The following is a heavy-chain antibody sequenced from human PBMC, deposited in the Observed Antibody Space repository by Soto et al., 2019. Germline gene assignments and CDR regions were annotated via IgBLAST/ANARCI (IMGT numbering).Heavy chain of an antibody. Sequence: QVQLVESGGGVVQPGRSLRLSCAASGFTFSSYGMHWVRQAPGKGREWVAVISYDGSNKYYADSVKGRFTISRDNSKNTLYLQMNSLRAEDTAVYYCAKGGYSYGFDYFDYWCQGTLVTVSS. D-gene: IGHD5-18*01. CDR1: GFTFSSYG. J-gene: IGHJ4*02. CDR2: ISYDGSNK. V-gene: IGHV3-30*18. CDR3: AKGGYSYGFDYFDY.